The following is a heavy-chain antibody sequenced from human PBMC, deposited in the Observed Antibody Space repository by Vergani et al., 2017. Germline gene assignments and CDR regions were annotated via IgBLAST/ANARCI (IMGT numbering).Heavy chain of an antibody. V-gene: IGHV1-46*03. J-gene: IGHJ4*02. D-gene: IGHD3-9*01. Sequence: QVKVVQSGAEVKKSGASVKVSCKTSGYTFSNYYMHWVRQAPGQGLEWMGIINPSGGHTNYAKKFQGRVTMTRDTSTSTVYMELSSLRSEDTAIYYCARGDYGILTGYRYWGQGTLVTVSA. CDR1: GYTFSNYY. CDR3: ARGDYGILTGYRY. CDR2: INPSGGHT.